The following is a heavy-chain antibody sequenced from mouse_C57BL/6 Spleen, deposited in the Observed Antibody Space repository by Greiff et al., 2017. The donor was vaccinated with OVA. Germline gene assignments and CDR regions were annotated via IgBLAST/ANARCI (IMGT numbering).Heavy chain of an antibody. V-gene: IGHV2-2*01. CDR2: IWSGGST. Sequence: QVQLQQSGPGLVQPSQSLSLTCTVSGFSLTSYGVHWVRQSPGKGLEWLGVIWSGGSTDYNAAFISRLSISKDNSKSQVFFKMNSLQADDTAIYYCARNSPLSTVVARNYAMDYWGQGTSVTVSS. J-gene: IGHJ4*01. CDR1: GFSLTSYG. CDR3: ARNSPLSTVVARNYAMDY. D-gene: IGHD1-1*01.